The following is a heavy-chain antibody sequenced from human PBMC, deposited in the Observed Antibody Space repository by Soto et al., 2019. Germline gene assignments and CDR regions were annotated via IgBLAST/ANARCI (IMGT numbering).Heavy chain of an antibody. CDR2: IYQSGTT. CDR1: GGSVNNYY. CDR3: ATEDSMNWTHDY. J-gene: IGHJ4*02. V-gene: IGHV4-59*02. D-gene: IGHD1-1*01. Sequence: SETLSLTCTVSGGSVNNYYWSWVRQPPGKGLEWIGEIYQSGTTDYNPSLKSRVTMSVDKSRNQLSLTLNSVTAADTAVYYCATEDSMNWTHDYWGQGTLVTVS.